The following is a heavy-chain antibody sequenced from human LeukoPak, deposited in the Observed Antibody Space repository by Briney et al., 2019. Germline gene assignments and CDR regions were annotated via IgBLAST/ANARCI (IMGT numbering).Heavy chain of an antibody. CDR2: ILYDGGNV. D-gene: IGHD5-12*01. Sequence: GGSLRFSCAASGITFSNAWMSWVRQAPGKGLEWVAVILYDGGNVHYADSVRGRFTISRDNPKNTLWLQMNSLTTDDTAVYYCARGEFSGLDYWGQGTLVTVSS. V-gene: IGHV3-30-3*01. J-gene: IGHJ4*02. CDR3: ARGEFSGLDY. CDR1: GITFSNAW.